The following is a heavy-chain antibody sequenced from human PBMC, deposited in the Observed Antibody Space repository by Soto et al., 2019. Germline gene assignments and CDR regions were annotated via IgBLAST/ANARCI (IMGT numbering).Heavy chain of an antibody. D-gene: IGHD3-16*02. CDR2: ISAYNGNT. Sequence: QVQLVQSGAEVKKPGASVKVSCKASGYTFTSYGISWVRQAPGQGLEWMGWISAYNGNTNYAQKLQGRVTKTTATATSTAYMGLRGLNTDDTAVNYFSGVGGYYDYNWGSYRSPAWFHPWGQGTLVTVSS. CDR1: GYTFTSYG. CDR3: SGVGGYYDYNWGSYRSPAWFHP. V-gene: IGHV1-18*01. J-gene: IGHJ5*02.